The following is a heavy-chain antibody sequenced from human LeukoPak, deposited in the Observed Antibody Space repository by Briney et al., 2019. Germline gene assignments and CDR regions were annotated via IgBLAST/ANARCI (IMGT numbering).Heavy chain of an antibody. CDR1: GYTFTSYG. Sequence: GASVKVSCKASGYTFTSYGISWVRQAPGQGLEWMGWISAYNGNTNYAQKLQGRVTMTTDTSTSTAYMELRSLRSDDTAVYHCARVYYGSGSYYVAYYGMDVWGKGTTVTVSS. CDR2: ISAYNGNT. D-gene: IGHD3-10*01. V-gene: IGHV1-18*04. CDR3: ARVYYGSGSYYVAYYGMDV. J-gene: IGHJ6*04.